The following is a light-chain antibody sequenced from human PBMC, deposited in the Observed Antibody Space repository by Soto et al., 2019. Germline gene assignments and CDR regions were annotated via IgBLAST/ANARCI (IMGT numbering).Light chain of an antibody. CDR2: DAS. J-gene: IGKJ4*01. V-gene: IGKV3-11*01. CDR1: QYIGSA. CDR3: QQRSNWPHT. Sequence: EVVLTQSPATLSVSPGDRATLSCRASQYIGSAVAWYHQRSGQAPRLLIFDASVRVPTTPARFSGSVSGTDFTLTISNLEPEDFAVYYCQQRSNWPHTFGGGTKVDI.